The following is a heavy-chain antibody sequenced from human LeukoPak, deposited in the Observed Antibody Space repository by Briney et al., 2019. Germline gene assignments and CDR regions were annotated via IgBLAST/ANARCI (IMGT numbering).Heavy chain of an antibody. J-gene: IGHJ4*02. V-gene: IGHV3-48*03. CDR3: ARESIAVAGAPFDY. Sequence: GGFLRLSCAASRFTFSSYEMNWVRQAPGKGLEWVSYISSGSTIYDADSVKGRFTISRDNAKNSLYLQMNSLRAEDTAVYYCARESIAVAGAPFDYWGQGTLVTVSS. CDR2: ISSGSTI. CDR1: RFTFSSYE. D-gene: IGHD6-19*01.